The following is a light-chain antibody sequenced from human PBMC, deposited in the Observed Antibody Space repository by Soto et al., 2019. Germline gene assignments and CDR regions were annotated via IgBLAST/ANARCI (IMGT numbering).Light chain of an antibody. CDR1: SSDVGGYNY. CDR2: DVS. CDR3: SSYTATRTVV. J-gene: IGLJ3*02. Sequence: QSALTQPASVAGSPGQSITIACTGTSSDVGGYNYVSWYQLHPGKAPRLVIYDVSIRPPAVSDRFSGSTSGNTASLTISGLQAEDEADYYCSSYTATRTVVFGGGTKSPS. V-gene: IGLV2-14*03.